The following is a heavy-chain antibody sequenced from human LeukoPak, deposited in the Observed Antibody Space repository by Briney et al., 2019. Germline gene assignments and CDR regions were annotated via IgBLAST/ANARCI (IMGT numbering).Heavy chain of an antibody. CDR3: ARDPLGVVITNYYYYMDV. CDR2: IKQDGSEK. CDR1: GFTFSSYW. D-gene: IGHD2-21*01. Sequence: GGSLRLSCAASGFTFSSYWMSWVRQAPGKGLEWVANIKQDGSEKYYVDSVKGRFTISRDNAKNSLYPQMNSLRAEDTAVYYCARDPLGVVITNYYYYMDVWGKGSTVTVSS. V-gene: IGHV3-7*01. J-gene: IGHJ6*03.